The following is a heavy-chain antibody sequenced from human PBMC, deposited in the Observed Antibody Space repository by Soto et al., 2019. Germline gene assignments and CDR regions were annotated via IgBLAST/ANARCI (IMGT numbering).Heavy chain of an antibody. CDR2: ISGSGGST. CDR3: AKDSDRGFVVPAAMDY. V-gene: IGHV3-23*01. CDR1: GFTFSSYA. Sequence: GGSLRLSCAASGFTFSSYAMSWVRQAPGKGLEWVSAISGSGGSTNYAVSVKGRCTISRDNSKNTLYLQMNSLRAEDTAVYYCAKDSDRGFVVPAAMDYWGQGTLVTVSS. J-gene: IGHJ4*02. D-gene: IGHD2-2*01.